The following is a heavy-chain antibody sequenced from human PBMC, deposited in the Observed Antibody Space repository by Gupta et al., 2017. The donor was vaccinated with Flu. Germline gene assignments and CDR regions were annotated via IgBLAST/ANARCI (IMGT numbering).Heavy chain of an antibody. V-gene: IGHV3-74*01. CDR3: AIDYCWSGYYFYYYYGMDV. Sequence: EVQLVESGGGLVQPGGSLRLSCAASGFTFSSYWMHWVRQAPGKGLVWVSRINSEGSRTGYAYSVKGLFTISRDNAKNTLYLQMNSLRAEDTAVYYCAIDYCWSGYYFYYYYGMDVWGQGTTVTVSS. D-gene: IGHD3-3*01. CDR1: GFTFSSYW. J-gene: IGHJ6*02. CDR2: INSEGSRT.